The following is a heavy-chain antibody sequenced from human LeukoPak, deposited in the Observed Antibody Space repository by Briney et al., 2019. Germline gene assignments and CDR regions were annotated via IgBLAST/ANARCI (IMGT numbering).Heavy chain of an antibody. CDR1: GGSISSYY. CDR2: IYYSGST. CDR3: ARDRRYCSGGSCYSPEYYYGMDV. D-gene: IGHD2-15*01. J-gene: IGHJ6*02. V-gene: IGHV4-59*01. Sequence: SETLSLTCTVSGGSISSYYWSWIRQPPGKGLEWIGYIYYSGSTNCNPSLKSRVTISVDTSKNQFSLKLSSVTAADTAVYYCARDRRYCSGGSCYSPEYYYGMDVWGQGTTVTVSS.